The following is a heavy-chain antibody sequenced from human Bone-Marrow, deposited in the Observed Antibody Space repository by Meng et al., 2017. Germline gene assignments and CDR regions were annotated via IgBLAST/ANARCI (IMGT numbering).Heavy chain of an antibody. CDR3: TTDVEGSCSSTSCYAVDY. CDR2: IRSETYGGTT. D-gene: IGHD2-2*01. Sequence: GESLKISCAASGFTFSNAWMSWVRQAPGKGLEWVGFIRSETYGGTTEYAASVKGRFTISRDDSKSIAYLRMNSLKTEDTAVYYCTTDVEGSCSSTSCYAVDYWGQGTLVTVSS. CDR1: GFTFSNAW. V-gene: IGHV3-49*04. J-gene: IGHJ4*02.